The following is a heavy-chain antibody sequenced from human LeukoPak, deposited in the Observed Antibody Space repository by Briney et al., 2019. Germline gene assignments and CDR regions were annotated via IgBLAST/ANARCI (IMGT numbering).Heavy chain of an antibody. CDR1: GFTFSNYS. D-gene: IGHD6-13*01. CDR3: ARGNSSSLPLFDY. Sequence: PGGSLRLSCAASGFTFSNYSMNWVRQAPGKGLEWVSSISSSSSYIYYADSVKGRFTISRDNAKNSLYLQMNSLRSEDTAVYYCARGNSSSLPLFDYWGQGTLVTVSS. V-gene: IGHV3-21*04. J-gene: IGHJ4*02. CDR2: ISSSSSYI.